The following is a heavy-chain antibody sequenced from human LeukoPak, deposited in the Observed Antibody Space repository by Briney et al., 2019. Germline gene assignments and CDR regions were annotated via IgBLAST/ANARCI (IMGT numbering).Heavy chain of an antibody. CDR1: RFTFSNYA. D-gene: IGHD1-26*01. CDR3: AKRSGINYGYFDS. J-gene: IGHJ4*02. Sequence: GGPLRLSCAASRFTFSNYAMSWVRQAPGKGLEWVSAITGNGEYTDYADSVKGRFTISRDNSKNTAYLQMNSLRSEDTAVYYCAKRSGINYGYFDSWGQGTLVTVSS. V-gene: IGHV3-23*01. CDR2: ITGNGEYT.